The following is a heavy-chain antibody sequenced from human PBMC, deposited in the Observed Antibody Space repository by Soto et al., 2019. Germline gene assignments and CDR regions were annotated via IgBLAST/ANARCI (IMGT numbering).Heavy chain of an antibody. CDR2: IYYSGST. J-gene: IGHJ4*02. CDR3: ARGKGYFDWLSSPYYFDY. V-gene: IGHV4-30-4*01. Sequence: SETLSLTCTVSGGSISSGDYYWSWIRQPPGKGLEWIGYIYYSGSTYYNPSLKSRVTISVDTSKNQFSLRLSSVTAADTAVYYCARGKGYFDWLSSPYYFDYWGQGTLVTVSS. D-gene: IGHD3-9*01. CDR1: GGSISSGDYY.